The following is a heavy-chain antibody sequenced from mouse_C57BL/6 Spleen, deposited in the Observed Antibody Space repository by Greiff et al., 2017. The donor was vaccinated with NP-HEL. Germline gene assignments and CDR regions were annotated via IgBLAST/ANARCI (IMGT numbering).Heavy chain of an antibody. CDR3: ARDPPLTYYFDY. CDR1: GFTFSSYA. D-gene: IGHD4-1*01. Sequence: EVKLVESGGGLVKPGGSLKLSCAASGFTFSSYAMSWVRQTPEKRLEWVATISDGGSYTYYPDNVKGRFTISRDNAKNNLYLQMSHLKSEDTAMYYCARDPPLTYYFDYWGQGTTLTVSS. CDR2: ISDGGSYT. V-gene: IGHV5-4*01. J-gene: IGHJ2*01.